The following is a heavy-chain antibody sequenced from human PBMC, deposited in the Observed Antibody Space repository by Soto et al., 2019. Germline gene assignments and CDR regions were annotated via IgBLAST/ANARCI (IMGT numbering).Heavy chain of an antibody. D-gene: IGHD6-6*01. CDR3: ARKAGLVSLYPPEFDP. Sequence: GGSLRLSCATSGFTFSSYAMIWVRQAPGKGLEWVSVISGSDGSTYYADSVKGRFTISRDNSKNTLFLQMNSLRGEDTAVYYRARKAGLVSLYPPEFDPRGQGTLVTVSS. V-gene: IGHV3-23*01. J-gene: IGHJ5*02. CDR2: ISGSDGST. CDR1: GFTFSSYA.